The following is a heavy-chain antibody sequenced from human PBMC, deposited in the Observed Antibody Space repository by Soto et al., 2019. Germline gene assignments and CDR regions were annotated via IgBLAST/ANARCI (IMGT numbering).Heavy chain of an antibody. CDR2: ISNDGTNK. Sequence: QVQLVESGGGVVQPGRSLRLSCAASGFTFSNYGIHWVRQAPGKGLEWVAVISNDGTNKYYVDSVKGRFTISRDNSKNTLYLQMNSLRAEDTAVYYCAKEVHIVVVTSTYAMDVWGRGTTVTVSS. CDR3: AKEVHIVVVTSTYAMDV. J-gene: IGHJ6*02. V-gene: IGHV3-30*18. D-gene: IGHD2-21*02. CDR1: GFTFSNYG.